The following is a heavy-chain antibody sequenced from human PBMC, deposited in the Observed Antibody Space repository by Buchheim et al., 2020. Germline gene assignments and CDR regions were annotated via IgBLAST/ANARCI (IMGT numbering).Heavy chain of an antibody. CDR2: ISSSSSYI. V-gene: IGHV3-21*01. Sequence: EVQLVESGGGLVKPGGSLRLSCAASGFTFSSYSMNWVRQAPGKGLEWVSSISSSSSYIYYADSVKGRFTISRDNAKNSLYLQMNSLRAENTAVYYCARDSYGDYVHYYYGMDVWGQGTT. J-gene: IGHJ6*02. CDR3: ARDSYGDYVHYYYGMDV. CDR1: GFTFSSYS. D-gene: IGHD4-17*01.